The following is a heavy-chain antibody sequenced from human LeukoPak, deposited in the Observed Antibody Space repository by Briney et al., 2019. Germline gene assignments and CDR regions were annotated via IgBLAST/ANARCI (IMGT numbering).Heavy chain of an antibody. V-gene: IGHV1-3*01. Sequence: ASVKVSCKASGYTFTSYYMHWVRQAPGQRLEWMGWINAGNGNTKYSQKFQGRVTITRDTSASTAYMELSSLRSEDTAVYYCARDLGRPYYYYYYMDVWGKGTTVTVSS. CDR1: GYTFTSYY. J-gene: IGHJ6*03. CDR2: INAGNGNT. D-gene: IGHD3-16*01. CDR3: ARDLGRPYYYYYYMDV.